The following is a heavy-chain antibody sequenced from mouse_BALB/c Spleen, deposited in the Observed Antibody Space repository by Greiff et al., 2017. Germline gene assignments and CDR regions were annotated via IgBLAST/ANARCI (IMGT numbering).Heavy chain of an antibody. D-gene: IGHD2-1*01. CDR1: GFTFSSFG. J-gene: IGHJ4*01. CDR2: ISSGSSTI. Sequence: EVMLVESGGGLVQPGGSRKLSCAASGFTFSSFGMHWVRQAPEKGLEWVAYISSGSSTIYYADTVKGRFTISRDNPKNTLFLQMTSLRSEDTAMYYCACNYPYAMDYWGQGTSVTVSS. V-gene: IGHV5-17*02. CDR3: ACNYPYAMDY.